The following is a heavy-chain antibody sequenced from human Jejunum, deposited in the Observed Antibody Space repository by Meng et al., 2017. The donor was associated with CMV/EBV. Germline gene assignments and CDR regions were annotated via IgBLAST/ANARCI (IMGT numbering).Heavy chain of an antibody. CDR1: GFTFSGQG. V-gene: IGHV3-33*03. CDR3: ARWSGGKATGP. D-gene: IGHD3-10*01. CDR2: IWWDGSEK. Sequence: SCEGSGFTFSGQGMHWVRQAPGKGLEWVAVIWWDGSEKYYADSVKGRFTISRDNSKNTLYLQMDSLRLEDTAVYYCARWSGGKATGPWGQGALVTVSS. J-gene: IGHJ5*02.